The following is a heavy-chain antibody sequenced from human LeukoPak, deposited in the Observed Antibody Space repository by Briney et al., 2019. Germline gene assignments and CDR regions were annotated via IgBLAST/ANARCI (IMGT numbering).Heavy chain of an antibody. CDR3: ARDRTVTTNYYYGMDV. V-gene: IGHV4-59*01. Sequence: AETLSLTCTVSGGSISSYCWSWIRQPPGKGLEWIGYIYYSGSTNYNPSLKSRVTISVDTSKNQFSLKLSSVTAADTAVYYCARDRTVTTNYYYGMDVWGQGNTVTVSS. CDR1: GGSISSYC. D-gene: IGHD4-17*01. CDR2: IYYSGST. J-gene: IGHJ6*02.